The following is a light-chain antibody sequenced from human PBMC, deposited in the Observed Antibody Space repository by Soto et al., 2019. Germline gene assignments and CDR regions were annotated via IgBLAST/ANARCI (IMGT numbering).Light chain of an antibody. Sequence: DIVMTQSPLSLPVTPGEPASFSCRSSQSLLDSNGYTYLDWYLQKPGQSPQLLIYLGSNRASGVPDRFSGGGSGTDFTLKISRVEAEDVGVYYCMQALQTPLTFGGGTKVEIK. CDR3: MQALQTPLT. J-gene: IGKJ4*01. CDR2: LGS. V-gene: IGKV2-28*01. CDR1: QSLLDSNGYTY.